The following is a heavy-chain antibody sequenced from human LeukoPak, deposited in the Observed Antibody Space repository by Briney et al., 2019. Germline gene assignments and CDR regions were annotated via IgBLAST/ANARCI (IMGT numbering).Heavy chain of an antibody. CDR3: AKGAGFQPAQKWAAYYYYVDV. V-gene: IGHV3-30*02. Sequence: GGSLRLSCATSGFTLSSYGMHWVRQAPDMGLEWVAFIRYDGGNKYYADSVKGRFSISRDNSQNTLFLHMNSLRGEDTAVYYCAKGAGFQPAQKWAAYYYYVDVWGKGTTVTISS. CDR2: IRYDGGNK. CDR1: GFTLSSYG. J-gene: IGHJ6*03. D-gene: IGHD1-26*01.